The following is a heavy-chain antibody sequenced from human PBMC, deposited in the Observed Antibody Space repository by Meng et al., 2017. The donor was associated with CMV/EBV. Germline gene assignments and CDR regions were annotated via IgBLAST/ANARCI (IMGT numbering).Heavy chain of an antibody. CDR1: GGSISSGGYY. CDR2: IYYSGST. D-gene: IGHD3-10*01. CDR3: ARAMVRGVIRPGFDP. J-gene: IGHJ5*02. V-gene: IGHV4-31*03. Sequence: LRLSCTVSGGSISSGGYYWSWIRRHPGKGLEWIGYIYYSGSTYYNPSLKSRVTISVDTSKNQFSLKLSSVTAADTAVYYCARAMVRGVIRPGFDPWGQGTLVTVSS.